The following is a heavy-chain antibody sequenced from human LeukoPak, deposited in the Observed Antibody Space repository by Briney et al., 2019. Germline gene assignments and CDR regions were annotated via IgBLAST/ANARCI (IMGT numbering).Heavy chain of an antibody. J-gene: IGHJ4*02. CDR3: ARDLFTMVRGVIMPLGY. CDR2: ISHTGTYI. V-gene: IGHV3-21*03. D-gene: IGHD3-10*01. Sequence: GGSLRLSCAASGFTFSSYTMNWVRQAPGKGLEWVSSISHTGTYIFYADSVTGRFTISRDNAKNSLYLQMNSLRAEDTAVYYCARDLFTMVRGVIMPLGYWGQGTLVTVSS. CDR1: GFTFSSYT.